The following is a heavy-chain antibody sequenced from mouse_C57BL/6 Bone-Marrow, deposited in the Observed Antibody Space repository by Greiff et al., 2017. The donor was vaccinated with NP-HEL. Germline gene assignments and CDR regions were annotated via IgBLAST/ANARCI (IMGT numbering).Heavy chain of an antibody. CDR3: ARMEYYGSSSYWYFDV. Sequence: VQLQQSGAELARPGASVKLSCKASGYTFTSYGISWVKQSTGQGLEWIGEIYPRSGNTYYNEKFKGKATLTADKSSSTAYMELRSLTSEDSAVYFCARMEYYGSSSYWYFDVWGTGTTVTVSS. CDR2: IYPRSGNT. V-gene: IGHV1-81*01. J-gene: IGHJ1*03. CDR1: GYTFTSYG. D-gene: IGHD1-1*01.